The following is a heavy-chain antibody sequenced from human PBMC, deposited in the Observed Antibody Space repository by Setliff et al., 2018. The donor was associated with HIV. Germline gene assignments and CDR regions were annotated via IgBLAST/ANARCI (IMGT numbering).Heavy chain of an antibody. D-gene: IGHD3-16*02. V-gene: IGHV1-3*04. Sequence: ASVKVSCKASGYTYTSHTIHWVRQAPGQGLEWVGWINTGNGNTKYSQKFQDRVTITRDTSASTGYMEVNSLRPEDTAVYYCARDRIPKRGYTYREPDFDSWGQGTLVTVAS. CDR1: GYTYTSHT. J-gene: IGHJ4*02. CDR3: ARDRIPKRGYTYREPDFDS. CDR2: INTGNGNT.